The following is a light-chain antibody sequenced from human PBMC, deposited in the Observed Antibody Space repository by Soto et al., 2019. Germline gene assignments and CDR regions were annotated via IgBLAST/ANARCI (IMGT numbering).Light chain of an antibody. CDR1: QSISGY. CDR3: QQSFSTLVT. CDR2: AAS. Sequence: DIQMTQSPSSLYASVGDTVTITCRSSQSISGYLNCYQQKPGKAPKLLIYAASSLQSGVPSRFSGSGSGTHFTLTISSLQLEDFATYYCQQSFSTLVTFGQGTRLEIK. V-gene: IGKV1-39*01. J-gene: IGKJ5*01.